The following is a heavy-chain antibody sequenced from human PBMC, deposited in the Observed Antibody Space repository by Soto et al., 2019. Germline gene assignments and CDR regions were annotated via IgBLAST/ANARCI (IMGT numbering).Heavy chain of an antibody. CDR3: ARETSAPGTFREEASEI. D-gene: IGHD6-13*01. Sequence: QVQLVQSGAAVKKPGSSVKVACKVSGDTFSNYVINWVRQAPGQGLEWMGAIVPIFRTANYAQKFQGRVTITADEFTITAYMELSGLRSDDTATYYCARETSAPGTFREEASEIWGQGTLVTVSS. J-gene: IGHJ3*02. CDR1: GDTFSNYV. CDR2: IVPIFRTA. V-gene: IGHV1-69*12.